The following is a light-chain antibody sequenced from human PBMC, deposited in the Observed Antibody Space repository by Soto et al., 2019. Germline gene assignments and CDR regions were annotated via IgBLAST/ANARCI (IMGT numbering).Light chain of an antibody. CDR3: QQYHNWPPDRT. Sequence: EIVMTQSPATLSVSPGERATLSCRASQSVGSNLAWYQQKPGQAPRLLIYGASTMATGIPARFSVSGSGTEFTININSLQSEDFAIYFCQQYHNWPPDRTFGQGTKVEIK. CDR2: GAS. V-gene: IGKV3-15*01. J-gene: IGKJ1*01. CDR1: QSVGSN.